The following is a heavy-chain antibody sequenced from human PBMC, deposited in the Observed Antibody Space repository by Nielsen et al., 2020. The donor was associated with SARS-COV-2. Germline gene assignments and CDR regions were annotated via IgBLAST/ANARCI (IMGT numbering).Heavy chain of an antibody. CDR1: GFSLYTSGMC. D-gene: IGHD2-15*01. J-gene: IGHJ6*02. Sequence: SGPTLVKPTQTLTLTCALSGFSLYTSGMCVSWIRQPPGKALEWLALIDWDDDKYYSTSLKTRLTISKDTSKNQVVLTMTNMDPVDTATYYCARFPVVAATLGDYYYYGMDVWGQGTTVTVSS. CDR2: IDWDDDK. CDR3: ARFPVVAATLGDYYYYGMDV. V-gene: IGHV2-70*01.